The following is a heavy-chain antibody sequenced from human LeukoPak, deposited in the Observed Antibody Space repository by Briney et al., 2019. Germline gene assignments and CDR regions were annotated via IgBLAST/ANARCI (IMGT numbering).Heavy chain of an antibody. CDR2: IYSGGST. D-gene: IGHD1-26*01. Sequence: GGSLRLSCAASGFTVSSNYMSLVRQAPGKGLEWVSVIYSGGSTYYADSVKGRFTISRDNSKNTLYLQMNSLRAEDTAVYYCARPAIVGATAYYFDYWGQGTLVTVSS. CDR1: GFTVSSNY. V-gene: IGHV3-53*01. J-gene: IGHJ4*02. CDR3: ARPAIVGATAYYFDY.